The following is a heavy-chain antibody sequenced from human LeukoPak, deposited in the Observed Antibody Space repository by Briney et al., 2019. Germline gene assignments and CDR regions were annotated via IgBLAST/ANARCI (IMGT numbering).Heavy chain of an antibody. Sequence: APVKVSCKASGYTFTSYGISWVRQAPGQGLEWMGWISAYNGNTNYAQKLQGRVTMTTDTSTSTAYMELRSLRSDDTAVYYCARGSRFLEWPTTDSGYWGQGTLVTVSS. CDR2: ISAYNGNT. D-gene: IGHD3-3*01. CDR3: ARGSRFLEWPTTDSGY. V-gene: IGHV1-18*01. J-gene: IGHJ4*02. CDR1: GYTFTSYG.